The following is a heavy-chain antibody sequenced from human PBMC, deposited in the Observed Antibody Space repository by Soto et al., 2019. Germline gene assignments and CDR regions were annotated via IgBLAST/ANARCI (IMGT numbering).Heavy chain of an antibody. CDR2: IYYGGST. Sequence: PSETLSLTCTVSGGSISSGGYYWSWIRQHPGKGLEWIGYIYYGGSTYYNPSLKSRATISGDTSKNQFSLKLSSVTAADTAVYYCARGGHYHENSGQNAYDYWGQGIPVTVYS. CDR3: ARGGHYHENSGQNAYDY. V-gene: IGHV4-31*03. J-gene: IGHJ4*01. CDR1: GGSISSGGYY. D-gene: IGHD3-22*01.